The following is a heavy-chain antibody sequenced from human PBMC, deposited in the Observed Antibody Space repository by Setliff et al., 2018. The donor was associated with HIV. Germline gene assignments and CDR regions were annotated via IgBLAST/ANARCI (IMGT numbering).Heavy chain of an antibody. J-gene: IGHJ4*02. Sequence: PSETLSLTCTVSGDSINTHYWSWIRQPPGKGLEWIGYVSHTGNTNSNPSLKSRVTISVATSKNEFSLRLRSVTAADTAIDYWARSTVGVGATFPWGRGTLVTVSS. D-gene: IGHD1-26*01. CDR3: ARSTVGVGATFP. V-gene: IGHV4-59*11. CDR1: GDSINTHY. CDR2: VSHTGNT.